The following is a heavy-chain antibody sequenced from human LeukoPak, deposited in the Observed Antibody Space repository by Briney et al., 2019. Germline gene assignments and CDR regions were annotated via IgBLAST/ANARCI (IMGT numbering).Heavy chain of an antibody. CDR1: GGSISSGDYY. J-gene: IGHJ4*02. CDR2: IYYSGST. CDR3: ARSRGYYGSGSYYLDY. V-gene: IGHV4-30-4*08. D-gene: IGHD3-10*01. Sequence: SETLSLTCTVSGGSISSGDYYWSWIRQPPGKGLEWIGYIYYSGSTYYNPSLKSRVTISVDTSKNQFSLKLSSVTAADTAVYYCARSRGYYGSGSYYLDYWGQGTLVTVPS.